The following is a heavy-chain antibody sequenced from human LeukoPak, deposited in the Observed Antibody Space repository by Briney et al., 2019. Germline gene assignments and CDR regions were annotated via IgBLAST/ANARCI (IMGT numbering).Heavy chain of an antibody. V-gene: IGHV3-9*01. Sequence: GGSLRLSCAASGFTFDDYAMHWVRQAPGKGLEWVSGISWNSGSIGYADSVKGRFTISRGNAKNSLYLQMNSLRAEDTALYYCAKDIEQQLLAGFDYWGQGTLVTVSS. CDR2: ISWNSGSI. J-gene: IGHJ4*02. CDR1: GFTFDDYA. D-gene: IGHD6-13*01. CDR3: AKDIEQQLLAGFDY.